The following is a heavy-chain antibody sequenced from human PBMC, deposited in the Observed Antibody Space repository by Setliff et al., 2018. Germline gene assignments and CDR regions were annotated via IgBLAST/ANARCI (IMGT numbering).Heavy chain of an antibody. CDR2: ISYVVGVT. D-gene: IGHD2-15*01. Sequence: GVSLRLSCVASAFTFSRYSMSWIRQAPGKGLEWVSFISYVVGVTYYGDSVKGRFTISRDNARRAVYLQMNSLGVDDTAIYYCGSGLHPDYPDYWGQGTLVTVSS. V-gene: IGHV3-21*01. CDR1: AFTFSRYS. CDR3: GSGLHPDYPDY. J-gene: IGHJ4*01.